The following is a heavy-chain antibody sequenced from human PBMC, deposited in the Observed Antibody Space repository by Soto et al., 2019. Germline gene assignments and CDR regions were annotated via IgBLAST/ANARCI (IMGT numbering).Heavy chain of an antibody. CDR1: GFTFSSYS. J-gene: IGHJ4*02. Sequence: EVQLVESGGGLVKPGGSLRLSCAASGFTFSSYSMNLVRQAPGKGLEWVSSISSSSSYIYYADSVKGRVTISRDNAKNSLYLQMNSLRAEDTAVYYCARPYYDFWSGYPEYYFDYWGQGTLVTVSS. D-gene: IGHD3-3*01. CDR3: ARPYYDFWSGYPEYYFDY. CDR2: ISSSSSYI. V-gene: IGHV3-21*01.